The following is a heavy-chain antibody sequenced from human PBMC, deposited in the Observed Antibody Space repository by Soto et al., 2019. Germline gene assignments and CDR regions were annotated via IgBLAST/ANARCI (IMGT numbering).Heavy chain of an antibody. J-gene: IGHJ5*02. Sequence: QVQLQESGPGLVKPSGTPSLTCAVSSGSISSSNWWSWVRQPPGKGLEWIGEIYHSGSTNYNPSLKSRVTISVDKSKNQFSLKLSSVTAADTAVYYCAEAVAQSLDRLNWFDPWGQGTLVTVSS. V-gene: IGHV4-4*02. CDR1: SGSISSSNW. CDR3: AEAVAQSLDRLNWFDP. CDR2: IYHSGST. D-gene: IGHD6-19*01.